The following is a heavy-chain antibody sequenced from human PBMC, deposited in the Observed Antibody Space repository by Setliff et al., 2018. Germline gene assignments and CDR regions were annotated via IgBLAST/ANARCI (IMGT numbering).Heavy chain of an antibody. J-gene: IGHJ4*02. V-gene: IGHV1-24*01. CDR3: AIAYSSSWDFDY. Sequence: ASVKVSCKASGGSISSHAISWVRQAPGKGLEWMGGFDPEDGETIYAQKFQGRVTMTEDTSTDTAYMELSSLRSEDTAVYYCAIAYSSSWDFDYWGQGTLVTVSS. CDR2: FDPEDGET. D-gene: IGHD6-13*01. CDR1: GGSISSHA.